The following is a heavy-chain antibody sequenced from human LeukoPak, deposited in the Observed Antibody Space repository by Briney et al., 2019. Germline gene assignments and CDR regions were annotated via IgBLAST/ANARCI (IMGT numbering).Heavy chain of an antibody. D-gene: IGHD3-10*01. CDR1: GYSFTNYW. CDR2: IYAGDSDI. CDR3: ARWFGEFSAALIDY. V-gene: IGHV5-51*01. Sequence: GESLKISCKGSGYSFTNYWIGWVRQMPGKCLEWMGIIYAGDSDIRYSPSFQGQVTISADKSISTAYLQWSSLKASDTAMYYCARWFGEFSAALIDYWGQGTLVTVSS. J-gene: IGHJ4*02.